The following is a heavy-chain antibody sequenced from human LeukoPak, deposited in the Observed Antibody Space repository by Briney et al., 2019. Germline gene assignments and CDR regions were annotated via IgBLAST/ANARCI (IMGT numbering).Heavy chain of an antibody. J-gene: IGHJ4*02. D-gene: IGHD4-17*01. CDR1: GFTFSSYT. CDR3: ARGDTTVTRHFDY. Sequence: GGSLRLSCAASGFTFSSYTMSWVRQAPGKGLEWVSCISSNSDYIFYADSLKGRVTISRDNAKNSLYLQMNSLRAEDTAIYYCARGDTTVTRHFDYWGQGTLVTVSS. V-gene: IGHV3-21*04. CDR2: ISSNSDYI.